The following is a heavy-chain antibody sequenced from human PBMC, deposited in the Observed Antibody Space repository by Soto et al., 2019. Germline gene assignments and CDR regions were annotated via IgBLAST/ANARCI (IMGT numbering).Heavy chain of an antibody. Sequence: PSETLSLTCGVFRGSFSGFYWSWVRQTPGGGLEWIGEINHSGTTNYNPSFQNRVTIAVDKYTNNFSLKMTSVTAADAAVYYCARGRGYVYGSNFYGLDVWGQGTRVTVS. CDR1: RGSFSGFY. D-gene: IGHD6-25*01. J-gene: IGHJ6*02. CDR3: ARGRGYVYGSNFYGLDV. CDR2: INHSGTT. V-gene: IGHV4-34*01.